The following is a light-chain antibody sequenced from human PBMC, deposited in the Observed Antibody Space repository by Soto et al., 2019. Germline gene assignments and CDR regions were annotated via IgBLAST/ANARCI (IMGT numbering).Light chain of an antibody. J-gene: IGKJ4*01. CDR1: QSVGSY. V-gene: IGKV3-11*01. Sequence: EIVLTQSPATLSLSPGDRATLSCRASQSVGSYLGWYQQRPGQAPRLLIYDASNRATGIPARFSGSRSGPDFTITISSLEPEDFAVYYCQQRSNWPSTFGGGTKEEIK. CDR2: DAS. CDR3: QQRSNWPST.